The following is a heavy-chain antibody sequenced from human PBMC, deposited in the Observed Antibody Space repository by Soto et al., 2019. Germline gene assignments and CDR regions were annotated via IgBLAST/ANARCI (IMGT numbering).Heavy chain of an antibody. CDR1: GGSFSGYY. V-gene: IGHV4-34*01. CDR3: SRVHFVETYRKETFYYFDY. J-gene: IGHJ4*02. D-gene: IGHD2-21*01. Sequence: KLSETLSLTCAVYGGSFSGYYWSWIRQPPGKGLEWIGEINHSGSTNYNPSLKSRVTISVETSKNQFSLKLSSVTAADTAMYYCSRVHFVETYRKETFYYFDYWGQGSLVTVSS. CDR2: INHSGST.